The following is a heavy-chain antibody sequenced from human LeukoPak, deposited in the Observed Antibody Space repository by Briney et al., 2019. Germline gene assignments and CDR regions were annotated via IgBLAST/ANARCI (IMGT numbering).Heavy chain of an antibody. Sequence: SQTLSLTCAISGDSVSSNSAAWNWIRQSPSRGLEWLGRTYYRSKWYNDYAVSVKSRITINPDTSKNQFSLQLNSVTPEDTAVYYCARGSQEWLPTPPRFDYWGQGTLVTVSS. V-gene: IGHV6-1*01. D-gene: IGHD6-19*01. CDR3: ARGSQEWLPTPPRFDY. J-gene: IGHJ4*02. CDR2: TYYRSKWYN. CDR1: GDSVSSNSAA.